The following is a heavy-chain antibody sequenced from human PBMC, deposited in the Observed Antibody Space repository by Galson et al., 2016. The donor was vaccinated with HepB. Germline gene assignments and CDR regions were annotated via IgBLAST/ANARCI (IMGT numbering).Heavy chain of an antibody. CDR1: GGSISSTSYY. J-gene: IGHJ4*02. V-gene: IGHV4-39*01. CDR3: ARQRYSGYDGLLDY. CDR2: MYYSGST. D-gene: IGHD5-12*01. Sequence: SETLSLTCTVSGGSISSTSYYWGWIRQPPTKGLEWIASMYYSGSTYYNPSLKSRVTISVATSTNQLSLKLSSVTAADTAVYYCARQRYSGYDGLLDYWGQGTLVTVSP.